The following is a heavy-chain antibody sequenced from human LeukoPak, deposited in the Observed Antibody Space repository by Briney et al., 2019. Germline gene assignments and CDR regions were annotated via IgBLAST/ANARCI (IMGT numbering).Heavy chain of an antibody. CDR1: GGTFSSYA. J-gene: IGHJ4*02. D-gene: IGHD3-3*02. CDR2: IIPIFGTA. CDR3: ATFLEPGYFDS. V-gene: IGHV1-69*06. Sequence: SVKVSCKASGGTFSSYAISWVRQAPGQGLEWMGGIIPIFGTANYAQKFQGRVTITADKSTSAAYMELSSLRSEDTAVYFCATFLEPGYFDSWGQGTLVTVSS.